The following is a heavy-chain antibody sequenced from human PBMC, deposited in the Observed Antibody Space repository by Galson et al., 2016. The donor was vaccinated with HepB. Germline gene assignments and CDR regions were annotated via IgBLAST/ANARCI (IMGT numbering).Heavy chain of an antibody. Sequence: QSGAEVKNPGESLQISCKVSGYTFTSYWIGWVRQMPGKGLEWMGIIYPSDSDTKYSPSYQGQVTISVDKSISTAFLQWASLKASDTAIYYCARQFKSGWYGFGDSWGQGTLVTVSS. V-gene: IGHV5-51*01. D-gene: IGHD6-19*01. CDR1: GYTFTSYW. CDR2: IYPSDSDT. CDR3: ARQFKSGWYGFGDS. J-gene: IGHJ4*02.